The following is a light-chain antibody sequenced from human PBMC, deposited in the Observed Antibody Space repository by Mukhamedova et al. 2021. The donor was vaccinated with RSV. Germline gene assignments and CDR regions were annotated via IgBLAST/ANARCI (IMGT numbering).Light chain of an antibody. V-gene: IGKV1-33*01. CDR3: LQYDNLPLT. Sequence: WYQRRVHGKAPNLLIYDASNLQTGVPLRFSGSGSGTDFTFTTSSLQPEDTATYYCLQYDNLPLTFGGGTKVEIK. CDR2: DAS. J-gene: IGKJ4*01.